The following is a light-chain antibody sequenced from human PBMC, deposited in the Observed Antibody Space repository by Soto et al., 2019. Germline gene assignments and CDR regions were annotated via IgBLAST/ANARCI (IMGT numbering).Light chain of an antibody. J-gene: IGKJ4*01. CDR3: HHYGSSPLT. CDR2: GAS. CDR1: QSVSSSY. Sequence: EIVLTQSPGTLSLSPGERATLSCRASQSVSSSYFAWYQQKPGQPTRLLIYGASSRATGIPDRFSGSGSGTNFTITISRLEPDDFAVYYCHHYGSSPLTFGGGTKLEIK. V-gene: IGKV3-20*01.